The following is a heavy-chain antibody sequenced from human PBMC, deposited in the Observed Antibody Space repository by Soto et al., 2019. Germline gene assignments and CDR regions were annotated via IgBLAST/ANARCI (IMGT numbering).Heavy chain of an antibody. D-gene: IGHD1-26*01. CDR3: AKGVGGTAFDI. CDR2: INSDGSIT. J-gene: IGHJ3*02. V-gene: IGHV3-74*01. Sequence: EVQLVESGGGLVQPGGSLRLSCAASGFTFSSYWMHWVRQAPGKGLVWVSRINSDGSITSYADSVKGRFTISRDNAKNTLYLQMNSLRVEDTAVYYFAKGVGGTAFDIWGQGTMVTVSS. CDR1: GFTFSSYW.